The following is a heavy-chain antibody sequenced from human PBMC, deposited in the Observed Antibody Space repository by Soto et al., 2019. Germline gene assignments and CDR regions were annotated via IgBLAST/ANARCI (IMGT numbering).Heavy chain of an antibody. D-gene: IGHD2-2*01. CDR2: INAGNGNT. J-gene: IGHJ4*02. V-gene: IGHV1-3*05. Sequence: QVQLVQYGAEEKKPGASVKVSCKASGYSCTSYAMHWVRQALGQRLEWMGWINAGNGNTKYSQKFQGRVTITRDTAASSAYMELSSLRSEDTAVYYCARWPAGFDYWGQGTLVTVSS. CDR3: ARWPAGFDY. CDR1: GYSCTSYA.